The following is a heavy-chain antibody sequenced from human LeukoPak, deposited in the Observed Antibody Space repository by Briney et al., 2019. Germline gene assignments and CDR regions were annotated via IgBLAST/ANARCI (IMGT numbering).Heavy chain of an antibody. V-gene: IGHV4-31*03. Sequence: PSETLSLTCTVSGGSISSGGYYWSWIRQHPGKGLEWIGYIYYSGSTYYNPSLKSRVTISVDTSKNQFSLKLSSVTAADTAVYYCARHEALEIDYWGQGTLVTVSS. CDR1: GGSISSGGYY. D-gene: IGHD3-3*01. CDR2: IYYSGST. CDR3: ARHEALEIDY. J-gene: IGHJ4*02.